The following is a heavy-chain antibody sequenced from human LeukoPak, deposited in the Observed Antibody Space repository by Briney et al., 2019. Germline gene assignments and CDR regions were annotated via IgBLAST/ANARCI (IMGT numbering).Heavy chain of an antibody. D-gene: IGHD4-17*01. CDR1: GGSISSGDYY. CDR3: ARTSDYGENWFDP. CDR2: IYYSGST. Sequence: PSQTLSLTCTVSGGSISSGDYYWSWIRQPPGKGLEWIGYIYYSGSTYYNPSLKSRVTISVDTSKNQFSLKLSSVTAADTAVYYCARTSDYGENWFDPWGQGTLVTVSS. J-gene: IGHJ5*02. V-gene: IGHV4-30-4*01.